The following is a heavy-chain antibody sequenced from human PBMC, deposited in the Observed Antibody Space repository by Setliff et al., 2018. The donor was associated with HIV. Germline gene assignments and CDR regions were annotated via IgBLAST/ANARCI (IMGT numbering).Heavy chain of an antibody. CDR1: GGSFSGYY. CDR2: LHFSGNT. CDR3: GLWTGYRGYYYYMDV. J-gene: IGHJ6*03. D-gene: IGHD3-3*01. Sequence: SETLSLTCTVFGGSFSGYYWTWIRQSPGKGLQWIGGLHFSGNTYYNPSLKSRVTMSVDTSKRQFTLNLSSMSAADTAVYYCGLWTGYRGYYYYMDVWGKGTTVTVSS. V-gene: IGHV4-34*01.